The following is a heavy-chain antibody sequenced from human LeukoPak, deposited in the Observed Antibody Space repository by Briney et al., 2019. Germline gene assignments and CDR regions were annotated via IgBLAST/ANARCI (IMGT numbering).Heavy chain of an antibody. J-gene: IGHJ6*03. D-gene: IGHD1-26*01. CDR3: ARQTGSNKDV. V-gene: IGHV3-48*01. CDR1: GFTFSSYS. Sequence: GGSLSLSCSASGFTFSSYSMKWDRQAPGKGREGVSYTNRSNSTIYYTDSGKGRFTVSRANATHSLYLQMNSMSAEATAVYYCARQTGSNKDVWGKGTTVTVSS. CDR2: TNRSNSTI.